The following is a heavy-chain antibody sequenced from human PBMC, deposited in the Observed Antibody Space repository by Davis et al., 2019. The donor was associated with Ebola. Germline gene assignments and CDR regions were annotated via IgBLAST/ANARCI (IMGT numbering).Heavy chain of an antibody. Sequence: PGGSLRLSCAASGFTFSSYWMSWVRQAPGKGLEWVANIKQDGSEKYYVDSVKGRFTISRDNAKNSLYLQMNSLRAEDTAMYYCARGITVGYFDYWGQGTLVTVSS. CDR2: IKQDGSEK. V-gene: IGHV3-7*01. D-gene: IGHD3-16*01. J-gene: IGHJ4*02. CDR1: GFTFSSYW. CDR3: ARGITVGYFDY.